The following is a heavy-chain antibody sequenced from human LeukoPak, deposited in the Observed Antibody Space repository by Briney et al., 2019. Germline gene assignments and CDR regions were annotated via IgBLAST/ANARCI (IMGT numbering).Heavy chain of an antibody. Sequence: VNVSCKASGGTFSSYAISGVRQAPGQGLEGVGRSIPRRGIENYTQKFQGRVTITADKSTSPASTELSSLISEDTAVYSCARDGAQVAKTYFEYWRQGTLVTVSS. CDR2: SIPRRGIE. J-gene: IGHJ4*02. CDR3: ARDGAQVAKTYFEY. V-gene: IGHV1-69*04. CDR1: GGTFSSYA. D-gene: IGHD5-12*01.